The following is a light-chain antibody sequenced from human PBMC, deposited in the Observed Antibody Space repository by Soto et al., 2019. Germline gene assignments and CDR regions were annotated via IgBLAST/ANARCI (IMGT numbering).Light chain of an antibody. Sequence: EIVLTQSPATLSLSPGERATLSCRASQSVSSYLAWYQQKPGQAPRLLIYDASNRATGIPARFSGSGSGTDFTLTIGSLEPEDFAVYYCQQRSNWPPALTFGGGTKVDIK. V-gene: IGKV3-11*01. CDR1: QSVSSY. CDR3: QQRSNWPPALT. CDR2: DAS. J-gene: IGKJ4*01.